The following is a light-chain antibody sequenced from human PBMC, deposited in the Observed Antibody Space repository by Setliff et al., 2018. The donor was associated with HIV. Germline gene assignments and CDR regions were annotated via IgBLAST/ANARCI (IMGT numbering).Light chain of an antibody. CDR3: SSYTTSSTKNV. CDR1: SSDIGTYDR. J-gene: IGLJ1*01. Sequence: QSALTQPASVSGTPGQSITISCTGSSSDIGTYDRVSWYQQRPDGGPRLIIYDVIHRPSGVPHRFSGSKSGNTASLTISGLQAGDEADYYCSSYTTSSTKNVFGTGTKVTVL. CDR2: DVI. V-gene: IGLV2-14*03.